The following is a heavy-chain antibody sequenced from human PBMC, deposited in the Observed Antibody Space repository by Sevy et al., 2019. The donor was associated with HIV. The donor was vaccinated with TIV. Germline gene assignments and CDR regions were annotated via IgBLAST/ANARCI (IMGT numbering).Heavy chain of an antibody. CDR2: ISYDGSNK. Sequence: GGSLRLSCAASGFTFSSYGMHWVRQAPGKGLEWVAVISYDGSNKYYADSVKGRFTISRDNSKNTLYLQMNSLRAEDTAVYYCAKDVGYGDYVDYWGQRTLVTVSS. CDR3: AKDVGYGDYVDY. J-gene: IGHJ4*02. D-gene: IGHD4-17*01. CDR1: GFTFSSYG. V-gene: IGHV3-30*18.